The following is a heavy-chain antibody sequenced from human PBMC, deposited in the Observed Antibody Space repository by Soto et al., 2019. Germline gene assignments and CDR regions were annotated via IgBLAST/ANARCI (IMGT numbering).Heavy chain of an antibody. D-gene: IGHD3-3*01. CDR2: ISGSGGHI. CDR3: AKGENFDFWGTFNCFDP. V-gene: IGHV3-23*01. CDR1: GFTFGNYA. Sequence: PGGSLRLSCAASGFTFGNYAMSWVRQTPGKGLEWVSSISGSGGHIYYTGSVKGRFTISRDNSKNTLYLQMNNLRAEDTALYYCAKGENFDFWGTFNCFDPWGQGALVTVSS. J-gene: IGHJ5*02.